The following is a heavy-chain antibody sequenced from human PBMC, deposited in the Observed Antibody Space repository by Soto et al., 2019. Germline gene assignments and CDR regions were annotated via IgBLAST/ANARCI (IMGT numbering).Heavy chain of an antibody. CDR3: ASQKGY. CDR1: GYTFTDSW. J-gene: IGHJ4*02. Sequence: GESLKISCKASGYTFTDSWIGWVRQMPGKGLEWMGIVYPGDSQTRYNPSFQGQITISADKSITTAYLQWTSLKASDSAMYYCASQKGYWGQGTLVTVSS. V-gene: IGHV5-51*01. CDR2: VYPGDSQT.